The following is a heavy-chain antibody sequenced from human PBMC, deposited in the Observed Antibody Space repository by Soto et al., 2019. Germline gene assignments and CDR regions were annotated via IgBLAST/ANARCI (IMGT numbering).Heavy chain of an antibody. Sequence: QLQLQESGPGLVKPSETLSLTCTVSGGPITNSKYYWGGIRPPPGKGLEWSGRIFYDGSTYYNPSLQSRVAISVDPSRKLFALKLTSVTAAETAVYSCVRRVPATGACDFWGQGIRVTVSS. J-gene: IGHJ4*02. CDR3: VRRVPATGACDF. D-gene: IGHD1-1*01. CDR2: IFYDGST. CDR1: GGPITNSKYY. V-gene: IGHV4-39*02.